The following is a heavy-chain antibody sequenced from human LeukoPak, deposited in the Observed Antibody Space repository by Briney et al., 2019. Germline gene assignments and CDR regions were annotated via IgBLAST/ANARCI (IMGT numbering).Heavy chain of an antibody. Sequence: GASVKVSCKASGGTFSSYAISWVRQAPGQGLEWMGGIIPILGTANYAQKFQGRVTITADESTSTAYMELSSLRSEDTAVYYCARGQLLSNFYYYYMDVWGKGTTVTVSS. CDR1: GGTFSSYA. CDR2: IIPILGTA. J-gene: IGHJ6*03. D-gene: IGHD2-2*01. CDR3: ARGQLLSNFYYYYMDV. V-gene: IGHV1-69*13.